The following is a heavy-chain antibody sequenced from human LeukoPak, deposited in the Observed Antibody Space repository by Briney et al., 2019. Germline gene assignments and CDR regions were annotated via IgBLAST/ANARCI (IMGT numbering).Heavy chain of an antibody. V-gene: IGHV3-48*03. J-gene: IGHJ4*02. CDR1: GFTFSSYE. Sequence: GGSLRLSCAASGFTFSSYEMNWVRQAPGKGLEWVSYISSSGSTIYYADSVKGRFTISRGNAKNSLYLQMNSLRAEDTAVYYCARNRYCGSGNFDYWGEGTLVTVSS. CDR3: ARNRYCGSGNFDY. CDR2: ISSSGSTI. D-gene: IGHD3-10*01.